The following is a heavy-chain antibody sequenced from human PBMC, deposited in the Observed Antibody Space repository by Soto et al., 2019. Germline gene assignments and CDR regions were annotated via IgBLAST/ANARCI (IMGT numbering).Heavy chain of an antibody. D-gene: IGHD3-10*01. CDR2: IYYSGST. Sequence: SETLSLTCAVSGGSISSGGYSWSWIRQPPGKGLEWIGYIYYSGSTNYNPSLKSRVTISVDTSKNQFSLKLSSVTAADTAVYYCARGHPMVRGVGRYGMDVWGQGTTVTVSS. CDR3: ARGHPMVRGVGRYGMDV. CDR1: GGSISSGGYS. V-gene: IGHV4-61*08. J-gene: IGHJ6*02.